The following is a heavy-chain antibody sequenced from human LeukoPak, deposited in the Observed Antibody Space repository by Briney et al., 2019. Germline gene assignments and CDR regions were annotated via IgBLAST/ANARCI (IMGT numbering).Heavy chain of an antibody. CDR2: IYYSGST. Sequence: SETLSLTCTVSGGSISSYYWSWIRQPPGTGLEWIGHIYYSGSTNYNPSLKSRVTISVDTSKIQFSLKLSSVTAADTAVYYCARGYSSSWYVYWGQGTLVTVSS. J-gene: IGHJ4*02. D-gene: IGHD6-13*01. CDR3: ARGYSSSWYVY. V-gene: IGHV4-59*01. CDR1: GGSISSYY.